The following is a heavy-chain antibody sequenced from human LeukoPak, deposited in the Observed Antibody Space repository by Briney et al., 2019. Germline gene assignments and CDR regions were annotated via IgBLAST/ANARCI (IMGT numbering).Heavy chain of an antibody. CDR1: GDSISSGYY. V-gene: IGHV4-38-2*02. D-gene: IGHD3-9*01. Sequence: PSETLSLTCAVSGDSISSGYYWGWIRQPPGKGLEWIGGIYHSGSTYYNPSLKSRVTISVDTSKNQFSLNLSSVTAADTAVYYCARDGLKLRYFDWVTSDPWGQGTLVTVSS. CDR3: ARDGLKLRYFDWVTSDP. J-gene: IGHJ5*02. CDR2: IYHSGST.